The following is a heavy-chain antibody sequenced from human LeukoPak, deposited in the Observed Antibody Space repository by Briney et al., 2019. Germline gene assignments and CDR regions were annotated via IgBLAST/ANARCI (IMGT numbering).Heavy chain of an antibody. V-gene: IGHV1-18*01. Sequence: ASVKVSCKASGYTFTSYAISWVRQAPGEGLEWMGWISAYNGNTNYAQMLQGRVTMTTDTSTSTTYMELRSLRSDDTAVYYCAREFGYYYDSSGYTLGAFDIWGQGTMVTVSS. CDR1: GYTFTSYA. D-gene: IGHD3-22*01. CDR2: ISAYNGNT. J-gene: IGHJ3*02. CDR3: AREFGYYYDSSGYTLGAFDI.